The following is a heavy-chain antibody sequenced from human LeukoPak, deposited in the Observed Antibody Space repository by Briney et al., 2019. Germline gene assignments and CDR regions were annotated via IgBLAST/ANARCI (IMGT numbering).Heavy chain of an antibody. Sequence: GGSLRLSCAASGFTFSSYSMNWVRQAPGKGLEWVSSISSSSSYIYYADSVKGRFTISRDNAKNSLYLQMNSLRAEDTAVYYCARDDSSWYNAFDIWVQGTMVTVSS. J-gene: IGHJ3*02. D-gene: IGHD6-13*01. CDR1: GFTFSSYS. CDR3: ARDDSSWYNAFDI. CDR2: ISSSSSYI. V-gene: IGHV3-21*01.